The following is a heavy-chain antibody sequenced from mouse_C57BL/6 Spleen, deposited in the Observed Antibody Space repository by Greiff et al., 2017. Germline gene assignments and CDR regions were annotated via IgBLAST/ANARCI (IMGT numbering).Heavy chain of an antibody. D-gene: IGHD2-1*01. Sequence: QVQLKQSGAELARPGASVKMSCKASGYTFTSYTMHWVKQRPGQGLEWIGYINPSSGYTKYNQKFKDKATLTEDKSSSTAYMQLSSLTSEDSAVYYCARIYYGNWFAYWGQGTLVTVSA. CDR1: GYTFTSYT. CDR2: INPSSGYT. V-gene: IGHV1-4*01. CDR3: ARIYYGNWFAY. J-gene: IGHJ3*01.